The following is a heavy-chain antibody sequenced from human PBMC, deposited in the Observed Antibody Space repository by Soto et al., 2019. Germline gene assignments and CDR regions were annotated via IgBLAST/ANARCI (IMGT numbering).Heavy chain of an antibody. J-gene: IGHJ5*02. Sequence: ETLSLTCTVPGDSISTYYCSWIRQPPGKGLEWIAYIYYTGNTYYNPSLKSRVTMSMDTSKNQFSLKLSSVTAADTAVYYCARYYYDSSGYYYGWFDPWGQGTLVTVPQ. CDR3: ARYYYDSSGYYYGWFDP. CDR1: GDSISTYY. V-gene: IGHV4-59*01. CDR2: IYYTGNT. D-gene: IGHD3-22*01.